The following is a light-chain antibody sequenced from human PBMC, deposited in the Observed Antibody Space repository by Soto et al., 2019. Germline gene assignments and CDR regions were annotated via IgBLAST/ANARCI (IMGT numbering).Light chain of an antibody. Sequence: QSALTQPPSASGSPGQSVTISCTGTSSDVGGYNYVSWYQQHPGKAPKLMIYEASKRPSGVPDRFSGSKSGNTASLTVSGLQAEDEADYYCSSYTTSSTWVFGGGTKVTVL. CDR3: SSYTTSSTWV. CDR1: SSDVGGYNY. CDR2: EAS. V-gene: IGLV2-8*01. J-gene: IGLJ3*02.